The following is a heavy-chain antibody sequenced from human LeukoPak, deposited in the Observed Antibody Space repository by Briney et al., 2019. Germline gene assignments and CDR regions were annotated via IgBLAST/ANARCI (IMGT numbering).Heavy chain of an antibody. D-gene: IGHD2-15*01. J-gene: IGHJ4*02. CDR1: GGSISSYY. V-gene: IGHV4-59*01. CDR2: TYYSGST. CDR3: ARETVVAETFDY. Sequence: SETLSLTCTVSGGSISSYYWSWIRQPPGKGLEWIGYTYYSGSTNYNPSLKSRVTISVDTSKNQFSLKLSSVTAADTAVYYCARETVVAETFDYWGQGTLVTVSS.